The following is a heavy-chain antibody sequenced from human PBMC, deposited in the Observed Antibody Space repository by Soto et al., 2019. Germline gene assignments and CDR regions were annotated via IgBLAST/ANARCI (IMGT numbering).Heavy chain of an antibody. CDR3: ARGVSGYSSGWYYYYYMDV. CDR1: GGSFSGYY. D-gene: IGHD6-19*01. V-gene: IGHV4-34*01. J-gene: IGHJ6*03. CDR2: INHSGST. Sequence: PSETLSLTCAVYGGSFSGYYWSWIRQPPGKGLEWIGEINHSGSTNYNPSLKSRVTISVDTSKNQFSLKLSSVTAADTAVYYCARGVSGYSSGWYYYYYMDVWGKGTTVTVSS.